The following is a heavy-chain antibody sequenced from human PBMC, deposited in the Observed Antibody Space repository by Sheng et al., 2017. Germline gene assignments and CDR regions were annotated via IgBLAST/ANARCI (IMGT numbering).Heavy chain of an antibody. Sequence: QVQLVESGGGVVQPGRSLRLSCAASGFTFSSCGMHWVRQAPGKGLEWVALISNDGSNKYYADSVKGRFTISRDNSKNTLYLQMNSLRAEDRAVYYCAKRAPVSDDRSGYYLDYWGQGTPVTVSS. CDR1: GFTFSSCG. V-gene: IGHV3-30*18. CDR3: AKRAPVSDDRSGYYLDY. D-gene: IGHD3-3*01. J-gene: IGHJ4*02. CDR2: ISNDGSNK.